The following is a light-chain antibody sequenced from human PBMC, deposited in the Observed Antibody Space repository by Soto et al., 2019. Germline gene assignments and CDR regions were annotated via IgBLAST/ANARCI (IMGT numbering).Light chain of an antibody. Sequence: ENGISQSPATLSVSPEERATLSCRASQSVSSNLAWYQQKPGQAPRLLISGASSRATGIPDRFSGSGSGTDFTLTISRLEPEDFAVFYCHHYGTSPPTFGQGTKVDIK. CDR2: GAS. V-gene: IGKV3-20*01. CDR1: QSVSSN. CDR3: HHYGTSPPT. J-gene: IGKJ1*01.